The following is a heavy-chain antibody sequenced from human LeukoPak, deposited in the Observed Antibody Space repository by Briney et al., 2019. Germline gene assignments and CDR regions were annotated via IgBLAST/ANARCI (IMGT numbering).Heavy chain of an antibody. Sequence: GGSLRLSCAASGFTFRTYGMHWVRQAPGKGLEWVTVISNDGRKTYYADSVKGRFTISRDNSKNTLYLQMNSLRAEDTAVYYCARDPWFGEPQYYFDYWGQGTLVTVSS. V-gene: IGHV3-30*04. CDR1: GFTFRTYG. J-gene: IGHJ4*02. CDR3: ARDPWFGEPQYYFDY. CDR2: ISNDGRKT. D-gene: IGHD3-10*01.